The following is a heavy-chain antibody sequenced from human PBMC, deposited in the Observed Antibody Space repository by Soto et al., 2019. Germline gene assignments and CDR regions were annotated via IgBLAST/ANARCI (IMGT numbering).Heavy chain of an antibody. J-gene: IGHJ6*02. Sequence: QMPLVQSGPEVKKPGTSVKVSCKASGFTFTSSAVQWVRQARGQRLEWIGWIVVGSGNTNYAQKFQERVSITREMSKSTAYMELSSLRSEDTAVYYCAEENPESASYYYYYGMDVWGQGTKVTVSS. CDR3: AEENPESASYYYYYGMDV. CDR2: IVVGSGNT. CDR1: GFTFTSSA. V-gene: IGHV1-58*01.